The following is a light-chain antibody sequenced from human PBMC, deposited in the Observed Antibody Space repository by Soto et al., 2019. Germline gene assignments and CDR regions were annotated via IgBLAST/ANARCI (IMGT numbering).Light chain of an antibody. CDR2: GAN. Sequence: EIVLTQSPATLSVSPGERVTLSCRASQSIGNTLAWHQQKPGQAPRLLIYGANTMATGIPARFSGSGSGTEFTLTISSLQSEDFAVYYCQQYNQWPRTFGQGTKVDIK. V-gene: IGKV3-15*01. CDR1: QSIGNT. J-gene: IGKJ1*01. CDR3: QQYNQWPRT.